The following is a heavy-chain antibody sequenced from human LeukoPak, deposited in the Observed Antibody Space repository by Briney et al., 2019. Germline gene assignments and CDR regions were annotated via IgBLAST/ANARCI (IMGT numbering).Heavy chain of an antibody. J-gene: IGHJ3*02. CDR3: ARDRAPGQRQLVPDAFDI. D-gene: IGHD6-13*01. Sequence: GRSLRLSCSASGFTFSSYAMHWVRQAPGKGLEGGAVISYDGMNKYYADSVKGRFTISRDNSKNTLYLQMNSLRAEDTAVYYCARDRAPGQRQLVPDAFDIWGQGTMVTVSS. V-gene: IGHV3-30*04. CDR2: ISYDGMNK. CDR1: GFTFSSYA.